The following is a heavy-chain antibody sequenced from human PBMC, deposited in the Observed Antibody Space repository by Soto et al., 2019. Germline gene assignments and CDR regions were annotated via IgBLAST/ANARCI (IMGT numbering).Heavy chain of an antibody. CDR3: ARHRFQDYYDSSGYYDHGMDV. V-gene: IGHV5-10-1*01. CDR1: GYSFTSYW. Sequence: PGESLKISCKGSGYSFTSYWISWVRQMPGKGLEWMGRIDPSDSYTNYSPSFQGHVTISADKSISTAYLQWSSLKASDTAMYYCARHRFQDYYDSSGYYDHGMDVWGQGTTVTVSS. CDR2: IDPSDSYT. J-gene: IGHJ6*02. D-gene: IGHD3-22*01.